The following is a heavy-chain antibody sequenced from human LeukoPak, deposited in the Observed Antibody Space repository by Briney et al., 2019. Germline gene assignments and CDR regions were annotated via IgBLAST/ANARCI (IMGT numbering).Heavy chain of an antibody. Sequence: PGGSLRLSCAASGFTFSSYSMNWVRQAPGKGLEWVSSISGSSSYIYYADSVKGRFTISRDNAKNSLYLQMNSLRAEDTAVYYCARESGPSRSTQDAFDIWGQGTMVTVSS. CDR3: ARESGPSRSTQDAFDI. D-gene: IGHD1-1*01. V-gene: IGHV3-21*01. CDR1: GFTFSSYS. J-gene: IGHJ3*02. CDR2: ISGSSSYI.